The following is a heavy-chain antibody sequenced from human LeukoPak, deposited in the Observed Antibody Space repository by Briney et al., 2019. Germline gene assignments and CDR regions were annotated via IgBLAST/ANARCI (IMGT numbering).Heavy chain of an antibody. Sequence: PSETLSLTCAVYGGSFSGYYWSWIRQPPGKGLEWIGYIYHNGDTYYNPSLKSRVSISVDTSKNQFSLKLSSVTAADTAVYYCARAGVVPAAINRAFDIWGQGSLVTVSS. D-gene: IGHD2-2*02. CDR3: ARAGVVPAAINRAFDI. CDR1: GGSFSGYY. V-gene: IGHV4-34*01. J-gene: IGHJ3*02. CDR2: IYHNGDT.